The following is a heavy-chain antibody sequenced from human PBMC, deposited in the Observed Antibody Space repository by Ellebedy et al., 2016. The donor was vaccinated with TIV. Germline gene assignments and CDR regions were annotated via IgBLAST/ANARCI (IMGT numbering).Heavy chain of an antibody. Sequence: GESLKISCAASGFTFSRYDFHWVRQATGKGLEWVSAIGAGSDTYYEGPVKGRFTISRENAQNSLYLQMNNLRDGDTAVYYCAREIVDIVSTDWCFDLWGRGTLVTVAS. CDR2: IGAGSDT. CDR3: AREIVDIVSTDWCFDL. J-gene: IGHJ2*01. CDR1: GFTFSRYD. D-gene: IGHD5/OR15-5a*01. V-gene: IGHV3-13*01.